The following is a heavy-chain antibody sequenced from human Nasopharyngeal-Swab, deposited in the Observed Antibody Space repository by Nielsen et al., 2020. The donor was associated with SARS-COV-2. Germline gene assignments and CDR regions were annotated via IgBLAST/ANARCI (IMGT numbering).Heavy chain of an antibody. V-gene: IGHV3-64*01. CDR3: ARGEDIVLMGGGFGGPHGMDV. CDR2: ISDNGGNT. D-gene: IGHD2-8*01. J-gene: IGHJ6*02. CDR1: GFTFSDYP. Sequence: GESLKISCAASGFTFSDYPMHWVRQAPGKGLEYVSAISDNGGNTYYANSVKGRFTISRDNSKNTLYLQMGSLRAEDMAVYYCARGEDIVLMGGGFGGPHGMDVWGQGTTVTVSS.